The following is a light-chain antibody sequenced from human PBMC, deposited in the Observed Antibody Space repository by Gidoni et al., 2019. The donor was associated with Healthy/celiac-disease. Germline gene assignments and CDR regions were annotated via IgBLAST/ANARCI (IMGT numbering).Light chain of an antibody. V-gene: IGKV1-39*01. CDR2: AAS. CDR3: QQRYSTPYT. Sequence: DIQMTQSPSSLSASVRDRVTITCRASQSISSYVNWYQQKPGKAPTLLIYAASRLQSGVPASFSGSGAETDFTQTVSSLQPKDLATYYCQQRYSTPYTFGQGTKVEIK. CDR1: QSISSY. J-gene: IGKJ2*01.